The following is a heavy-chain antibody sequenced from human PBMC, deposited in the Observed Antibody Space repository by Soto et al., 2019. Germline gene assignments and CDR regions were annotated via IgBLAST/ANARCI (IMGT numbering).Heavy chain of an antibody. J-gene: IGHJ5*02. CDR1: GFTFRSYA. CDR2: ISGSGDSP. V-gene: IGHV3-23*01. Sequence: GGSLRLSCAASGFTFRSYAIYWVRQAPGKGLEWVSGISGSGDSPFYAESVKGRFTIFRDNSKNTLYLQMNNLRGDDTAVYYCAKGAAGGTLGADDWFDPWGQGTLVTVSS. D-gene: IGHD6-13*01. CDR3: AKGAAGGTLGADDWFDP.